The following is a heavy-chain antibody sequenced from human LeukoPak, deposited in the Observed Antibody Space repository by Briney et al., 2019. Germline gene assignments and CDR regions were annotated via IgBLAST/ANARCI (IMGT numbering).Heavy chain of an antibody. CDR1: GFTFSSYG. V-gene: IGHV3-33*06. J-gene: IGHJ4*02. CDR3: VNKAVPPTYDY. CDR2: IWYDGSNK. Sequence: PGRSLRLSCAASGFTFSSYGMHWVRQAPGKGLEWVAVIWYDGSNKYYADSVKGRFTISRDNSKNTLYLQMSSLRTEDTAVYYCVNKAVPPTYDYWGQGTLVTVSS.